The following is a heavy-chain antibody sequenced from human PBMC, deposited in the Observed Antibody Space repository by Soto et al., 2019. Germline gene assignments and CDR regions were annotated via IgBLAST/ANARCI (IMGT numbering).Heavy chain of an antibody. D-gene: IGHD3-10*01. CDR2: ISGYNGNT. CDR1: GYTFSSYG. J-gene: IGHJ6*02. V-gene: IGHV1-18*01. Sequence: QAQLVQSGAEVKKPGASVKVSCKASGYTFSSYGITWVRQAPGQGLEWMAWISGYNGNTNYAQNLQGRVTMTTDTSTNTAYMELRSLRSDDTAVYYCVRDDFVVRGVYYYYGMDVWGQGTTVTVSS. CDR3: VRDDFVVRGVYYYYGMDV.